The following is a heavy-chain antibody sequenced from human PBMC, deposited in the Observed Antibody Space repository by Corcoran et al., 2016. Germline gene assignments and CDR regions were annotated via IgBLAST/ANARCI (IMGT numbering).Heavy chain of an antibody. CDR3: ATALFGEYDLCPNYYSYAMYV. V-gene: IGHV3-15*07. CDR1: GFTFTKAW. Sequence: EVQVVESGGGLVKPGGSLRLSCAASGFTFTKAWMNWVRQAPGKGLEWVGRIKSNIDGGTADYAEPVKGRFTISRDDSKNTLYLQMNSLKTDSTSVYYFATALFGEYDLCPNYYSYAMYVWGQGTTVTVSS. CDR2: IKSNIDGGTA. D-gene: IGHD4-17*01. J-gene: IGHJ6*02.